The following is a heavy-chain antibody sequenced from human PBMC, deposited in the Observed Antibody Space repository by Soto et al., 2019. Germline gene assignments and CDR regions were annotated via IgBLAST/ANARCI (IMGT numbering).Heavy chain of an antibody. J-gene: IGHJ4*02. Sequence: QLQLQESGSRLVKSSQTLSLTCTVSGDSMTSGDYSWSWIRQPPGKGLEWLGYIYRTGNTHYSPSLKSRVFISQDRSKNQFSLELISVTAADTAVYYCARGDYQYSIDYWGQGTLVTVSS. V-gene: IGHV4-30-2*01. D-gene: IGHD2-2*01. CDR2: IYRTGNT. CDR1: GDSMTSGDYS. CDR3: ARGDYQYSIDY.